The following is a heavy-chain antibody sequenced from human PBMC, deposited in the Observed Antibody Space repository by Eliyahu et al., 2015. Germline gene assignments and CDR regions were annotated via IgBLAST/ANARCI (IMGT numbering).Heavy chain of an antibody. CDR2: ISSSGSTI. J-gene: IGHJ4*02. D-gene: IGHD4-17*01. V-gene: IGHV3-48*03. CDR3: ARVGGYDYGDVGGDY. CDR1: GFTFSSYE. Sequence: EVQLVESGGGLVQPGGSLRLSCAASGFTFSSYEMNWVRQAPGKGLEWVSYISSSGSTIYYADSVKGRFTISRDNAKNSLYLQMNSLRAEDTAVYYCARVGGYDYGDVGGDYWGQGTLVTVSS.